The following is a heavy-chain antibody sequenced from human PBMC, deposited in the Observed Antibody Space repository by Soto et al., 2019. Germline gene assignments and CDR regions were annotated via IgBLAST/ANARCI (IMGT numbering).Heavy chain of an antibody. CDR1: RYTFTSYH. D-gene: IGHD1-1*01. Sequence: QVQLVQSGAAVKKPGSSGKFYCKTSRYTFTSYHISWVRQALGQGLEWMERISAYNNNTNYAQKHQGRVTMTTDTLTSTAYIKLRSLRSDDTAVYYFARDTTPTDYWGQGTLVTVSS. CDR2: ISAYNNNT. V-gene: IGHV1-18*01. CDR3: ARDTTPTDY. J-gene: IGHJ4*02.